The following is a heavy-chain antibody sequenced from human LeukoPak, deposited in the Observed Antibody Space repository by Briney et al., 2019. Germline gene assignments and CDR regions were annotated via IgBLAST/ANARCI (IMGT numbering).Heavy chain of an antibody. CDR1: GGSFSGYY. CDR2: IFYNGST. CDR3: ASFSSGWTYFDY. Sequence: SETLSLTCAVYGGSFSGYYWSWIRQPPGKGLEWIGYIFYNGSTKYNPSLKSRVTISVDTSKSQFSLKLTSVTAADTAVYYCASFSSGWTYFDYWGQGTLVTVSS. D-gene: IGHD6-19*01. J-gene: IGHJ4*02. V-gene: IGHV4-59*08.